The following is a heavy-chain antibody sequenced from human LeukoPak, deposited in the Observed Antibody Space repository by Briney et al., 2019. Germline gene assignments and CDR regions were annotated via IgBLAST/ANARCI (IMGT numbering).Heavy chain of an antibody. CDR1: GGTFSSYA. V-gene: IGHV1-69*04. Sequence: SVKVSCKASGGTFSSYAISWVRQAPGQGLEWMGRIIPILGIANYAQKFQGRVTITADKSTSTAYMELSSLRSEDTAVYYCARGTTVMLWNKLPRFDPWGQGTLVTVSS. CDR3: ARGTTVMLWNKLPRFDP. J-gene: IGHJ5*02. D-gene: IGHD4-11*01. CDR2: IIPILGIA.